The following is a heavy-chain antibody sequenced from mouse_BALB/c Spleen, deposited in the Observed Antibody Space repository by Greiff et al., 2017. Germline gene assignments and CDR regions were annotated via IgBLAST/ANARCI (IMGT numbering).Heavy chain of an antibody. J-gene: IGHJ1*01. V-gene: IGHV5-6*01. CDR2: ISTGGSYT. CDR1: GFTFSSYG. Sequence: EVKVVESGGDLVKPGGSLKLSCAASGFTFSSYGMSWVRQTPDKRLEWVATISTGGSYTYYPASVKGRFTIARDNAKNTLYLQLSSLKAEDTAMYYCARPPYYGSSYWYFDVWGAGTTVTVSS. D-gene: IGHD1-1*01. CDR3: ARPPYYGSSYWYFDV.